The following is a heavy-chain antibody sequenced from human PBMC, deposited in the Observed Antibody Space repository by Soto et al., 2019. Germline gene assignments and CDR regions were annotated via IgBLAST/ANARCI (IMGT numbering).Heavy chain of an antibody. J-gene: IGHJ5*02. D-gene: IGHD5-12*01. CDR1: GGTFNSYA. Sequence: QVQLVQSGAEVKKPGSSVKVSCTASGGTFNSYAINWVRQAPGQGLEWMGGIIPIFGTTNYAQKFQGRVTITADESTSTAYMELSSLRSEDTAVYYCAIGSTIANWFDPWGHGTLVTVSS. V-gene: IGHV1-69*01. CDR2: IIPIFGTT. CDR3: AIGSTIANWFDP.